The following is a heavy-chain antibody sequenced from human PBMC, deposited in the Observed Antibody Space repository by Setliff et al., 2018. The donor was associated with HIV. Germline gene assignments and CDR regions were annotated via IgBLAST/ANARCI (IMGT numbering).Heavy chain of an antibody. D-gene: IGHD6-19*01. CDR1: GYIFSTYG. CDR3: ARAGASSDWYGWYFDY. V-gene: IGHV1-18*01. CDR2: ISASNGNT. J-gene: IGHJ4*02. Sequence: ASVKVSCKASGYIFSTYGISWVRQAPGQGLEWMGWISASNGNTHYAQKVQGRVTLTTDTSTNTAYMELRSLRSDDAAVYYCARAGASSDWYGWYFDYWGQGTLVTVSS.